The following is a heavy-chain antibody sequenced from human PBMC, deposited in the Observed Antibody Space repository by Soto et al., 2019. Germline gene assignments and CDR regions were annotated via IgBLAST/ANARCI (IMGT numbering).Heavy chain of an antibody. CDR1: GDSINSRY. CDR3: VRQRGNYVDF. CDR2: IDYVGST. D-gene: IGHD3-10*01. J-gene: IGHJ4*02. Sequence: PSETLSLTCSVSGDSINSRYWSWIRQPPGKGLEWIGYIDYVGSTNYAPSLQSRVTMSVDTSKNQVSLKLRYVTAADTAVYYCVRQRGNYVDFWGQGPLVTVSS. V-gene: IGHV4-59*11.